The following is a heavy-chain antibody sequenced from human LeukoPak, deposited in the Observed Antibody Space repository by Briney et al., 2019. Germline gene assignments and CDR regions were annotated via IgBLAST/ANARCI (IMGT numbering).Heavy chain of an antibody. CDR1: GFTFSSYS. CDR2: ISSSSSYI. J-gene: IGHJ4*02. V-gene: IGHV3-21*01. Sequence: GGSLRLSCAASGFTFSSYSMNWVRQAPGKGLEWVSSISSSSSYIYCADSVKGRFTISRDNAKNSLYLQMNSLRAEDTAVYYCARSYYDILTGYKEYYFDYWGQGTLVTVSS. CDR3: ARSYYDILTGYKEYYFDY. D-gene: IGHD3-9*01.